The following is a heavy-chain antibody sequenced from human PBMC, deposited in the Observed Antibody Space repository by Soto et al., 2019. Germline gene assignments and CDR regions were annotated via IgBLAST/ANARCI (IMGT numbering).Heavy chain of an antibody. J-gene: IGHJ6*02. Sequence: QVQLQESGPGLVKPSGTLSLTCAVSGGSISSSNWWSWVRQPPGKGLEWIGEIYHSGSTNYNPSLKSRVTISVDKSKDQFSLKLSSVSAADTAGYYCARERAFGESSPGYYYYGMDVWGQGTTVTVSS. CDR2: IYHSGST. V-gene: IGHV4-4*02. CDR1: GGSISSSNW. CDR3: ARERAFGESSPGYYYYGMDV. D-gene: IGHD3-10*01.